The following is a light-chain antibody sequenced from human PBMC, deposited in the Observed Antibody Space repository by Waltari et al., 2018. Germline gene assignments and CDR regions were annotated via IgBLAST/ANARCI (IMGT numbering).Light chain of an antibody. CDR3: HVWHPDVDPGV. Sequence: SYVLTQPPSVSVAPGETARLTCGGDNIGSYSVHWYQQRPGQAPMLVIYYDTDRPSGIPERFAGSNSGTTATLTISRVEAGDEAKYYCHVWHPDVDPGVFGTGTDVTVL. V-gene: IGLV3-21*04. CDR1: NIGSYS. CDR2: YDT. J-gene: IGLJ1*01.